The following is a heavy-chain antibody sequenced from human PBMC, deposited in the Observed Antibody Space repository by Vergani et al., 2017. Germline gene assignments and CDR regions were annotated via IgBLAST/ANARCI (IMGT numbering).Heavy chain of an antibody. D-gene: IGHD6-13*01. V-gene: IGHV1-69*02. J-gene: IGHJ6*02. CDR1: GGTFSSYT. CDR3: AGAAAGNYYYYGMDV. CDR2: IIPILGIA. Sequence: QVQLVQSGAAVKKPGSSVKVSCKASGGTFSSYTISWVRQPPGQGLEWMGVIIPILGIANYAQKFQGRVTITADKSTSTAYMELTSLRSEDSAVYYCAGAAAGNYYYYGMDVWGQGTTVTVSS.